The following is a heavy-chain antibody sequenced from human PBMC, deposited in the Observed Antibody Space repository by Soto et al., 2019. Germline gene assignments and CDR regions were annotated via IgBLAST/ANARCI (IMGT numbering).Heavy chain of an antibody. CDR2: IIPFFGTA. CDR3: ARGPGAYYYFDY. CDR1: GGTFSNYA. D-gene: IGHD2-21*01. V-gene: IGHV1-69*01. J-gene: IGHJ4*02. Sequence: QVQLVQSGAEVKKPGSSVKVSCKASGGTFSNYAINWVRQAPGQGLEWMGGIIPFFGTANHAQKFQGRVTITADESTSTAYMERSSLRSEDTAVYYCARGPGAYYYFDYWGQGTLVTVSS.